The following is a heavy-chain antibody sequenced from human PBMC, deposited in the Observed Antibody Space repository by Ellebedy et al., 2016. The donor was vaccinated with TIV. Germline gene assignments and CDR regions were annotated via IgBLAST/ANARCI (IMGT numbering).Heavy chain of an antibody. Sequence: GGSLRLXXAASGFTFSDYYMSWIRQAPGKGLEWVSYITSSGSTIYYADSVKGRFTISRDNAKNSLYLQMNSLRAEDTAVYYCARDRTMKAFDIWGQGTKVTVSS. V-gene: IGHV3-11*01. CDR2: ITSSGSTI. CDR1: GFTFSDYY. D-gene: IGHD1-1*01. J-gene: IGHJ3*02. CDR3: ARDRTMKAFDI.